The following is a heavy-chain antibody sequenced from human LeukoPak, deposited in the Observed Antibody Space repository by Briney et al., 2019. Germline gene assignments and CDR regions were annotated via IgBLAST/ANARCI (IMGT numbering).Heavy chain of an antibody. CDR2: ISSSSSYI. J-gene: IGHJ5*02. Sequence: GSLRLSCAASGFTFSSYSMNWVRQAPGKGLEWVSSISSSSSYIYYADSVKGRFTISRDNAKNSLYLQMNSLRAEDTAVYYCARDSSRSRKNWFDPWGQGTRVTVSS. D-gene: IGHD2-2*01. CDR3: ARDSSRSRKNWFDP. CDR1: GFTFSSYS. V-gene: IGHV3-21*01.